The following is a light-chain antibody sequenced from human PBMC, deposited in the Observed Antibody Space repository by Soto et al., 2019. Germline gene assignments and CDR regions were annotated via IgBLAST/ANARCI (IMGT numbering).Light chain of an antibody. CDR1: SSDIGAYNY. CDR2: EVS. Sequence: QSALTQPASVSGSPGQSITISCTGTSSDIGAYNYVSWYQQHPGKAPKLMLYEVSNRPSGVSIRFSGSKSGNTASLTISGLPAEDEADYYCNSYTSSSTLYVFGTGTKVTVL. J-gene: IGLJ1*01. V-gene: IGLV2-14*01. CDR3: NSYTSSSTLYV.